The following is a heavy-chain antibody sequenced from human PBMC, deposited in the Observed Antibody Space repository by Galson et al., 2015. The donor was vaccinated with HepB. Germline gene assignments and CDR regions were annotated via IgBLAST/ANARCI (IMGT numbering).Heavy chain of an antibody. V-gene: IGHV3-21*01. J-gene: IGHJ4*02. CDR3: ATDGFCGGDCYPPPRLNY. CDR1: GFTFSNFN. Sequence: LRLSCAASGFTFSNFNMNWVRQAPGKGLEWVSSVSSGNTHIYYADSVKGRFTISRDNTKNSLYLQMNSLRADDTALYYCATDGFCGGDCYPPPRLNYWGQGTLVTVSS. D-gene: IGHD2-21*02. CDR2: VSSGNTHI.